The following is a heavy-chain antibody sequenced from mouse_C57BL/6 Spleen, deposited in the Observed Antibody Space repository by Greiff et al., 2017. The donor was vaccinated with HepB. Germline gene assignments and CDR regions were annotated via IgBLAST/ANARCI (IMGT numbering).Heavy chain of an antibody. CDR3: ARGGGYDGYYVAY. CDR2: ISDGGSYT. CDR1: GFTFSSYA. J-gene: IGHJ3*01. Sequence: DVKLVESGGGLVKPGGSLKLSCAASGFTFSSYAMSWVRQTPEKRLEWVATISDGGSYTYYPDNVKGRFTISRDNAKNNLYLQMSHLKSEDTARYYCARGGGYDGYYVAYWGQGTLVTVSA. V-gene: IGHV5-4*03. D-gene: IGHD2-3*01.